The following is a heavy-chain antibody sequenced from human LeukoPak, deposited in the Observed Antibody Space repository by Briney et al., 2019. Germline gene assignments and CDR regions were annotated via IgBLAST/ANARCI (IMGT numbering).Heavy chain of an antibody. D-gene: IGHD3-10*01. J-gene: IGHJ4*02. CDR3: ARAVGGHYYGSFDY. CDR1: GFSFENYN. V-gene: IGHV3-11*04. CDR2: ISSSGSTI. Sequence: GGSLRLSCAASGFSFENYNMSWIRQAPGKGLEWVSYISSSGSTIYYADSVKGRFTISRDNAKNSLYLQMNSLRAEDTAVYYCARAVGGHYYGSFDYWGQGTLVTVSS.